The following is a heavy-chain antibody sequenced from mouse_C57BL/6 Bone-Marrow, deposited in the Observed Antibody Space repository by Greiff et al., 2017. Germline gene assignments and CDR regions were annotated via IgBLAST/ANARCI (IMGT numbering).Heavy chain of an antibody. D-gene: IGHD4-1*01. CDR2: IDPSDSET. V-gene: IGHV1-52*01. Sequence: VQLQQPGAELVRPGSSVKLSCKASGYTFTSYWMHWVKQRPIQGLEWIGNIDPSDSETHYNQKFKDKATLTVDKSSSTAYMQLSSLTSEDSAVYDYARPTTGWYFDVWGTGTAVTVSA. J-gene: IGHJ1*03. CDR3: ARPTTGWYFDV. CDR1: GYTFTSYW.